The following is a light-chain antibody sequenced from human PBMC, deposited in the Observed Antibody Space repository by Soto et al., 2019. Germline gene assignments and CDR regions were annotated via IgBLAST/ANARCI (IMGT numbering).Light chain of an antibody. Sequence: EIVMTQSPATLSVSPGERATLSCRASQSVSNSLAWYQQKPGQAPRLLIYDASTRATGIPARFSGSGSGTEFTLTITSLQYEDSAIYSCQQYKNWPPLYTFGQGTKLEIK. J-gene: IGKJ2*01. CDR1: QSVSNS. CDR2: DAS. V-gene: IGKV3D-15*01. CDR3: QQYKNWPPLYT.